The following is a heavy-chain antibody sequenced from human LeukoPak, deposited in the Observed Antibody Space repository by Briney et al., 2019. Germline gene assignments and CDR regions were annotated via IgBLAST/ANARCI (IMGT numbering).Heavy chain of an antibody. CDR2: ISAYNGNT. J-gene: IGHJ4*02. V-gene: IGHV1-18*01. Sequence: ASVKVSCKASGYTFTSYGISWVRQAPGQGLEWMGWISAYNGNTNYAQKLQGRVTMTTDTSKSTGSMELRSLRSDETAVYYCARDRGIAARPQYFDYWGKGTLVTVSS. CDR1: GYTFTSYG. CDR3: ARDRGIAARPQYFDY. D-gene: IGHD6-6*01.